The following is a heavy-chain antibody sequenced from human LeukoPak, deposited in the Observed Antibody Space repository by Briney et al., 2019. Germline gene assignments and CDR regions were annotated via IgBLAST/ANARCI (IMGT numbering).Heavy chain of an antibody. Sequence: PGGSLRLSCAASGFTFRSYEMNWVRQAPGKGLEWVSAISGSGGSTYYADSVRGRFTISRDNSKNTLYLQMNSLRAEDTAVYYCAKGELVGATKYNWGQGTLVTVSS. V-gene: IGHV3-23*01. CDR3: AKGELVGATKYN. CDR1: GFTFRSYE. CDR2: ISGSGGST. J-gene: IGHJ4*02. D-gene: IGHD1-26*01.